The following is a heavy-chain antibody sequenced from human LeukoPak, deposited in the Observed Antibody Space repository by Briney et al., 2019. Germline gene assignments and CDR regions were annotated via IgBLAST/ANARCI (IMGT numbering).Heavy chain of an antibody. V-gene: IGHV3-33*01. D-gene: IGHD2-2*02. CDR3: ARDRGYCSSTSCYRIYYYYYGMDV. CDR1: GFTFSSYG. Sequence: GGSLRLSCAASGFTFSSYGMHWVRQAPGKGLEWVAVIWYDGSNKYYADSVKGRFTISRDNSKNTLYLQMNRLRAEDTAVYYCARDRGYCSSTSCYRIYYYYYGMDVWGQGTTVTVSS. CDR2: IWYDGSNK. J-gene: IGHJ6*02.